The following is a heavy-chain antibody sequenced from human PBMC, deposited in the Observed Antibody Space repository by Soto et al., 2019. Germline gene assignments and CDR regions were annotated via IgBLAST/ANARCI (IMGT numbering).Heavy chain of an antibody. Sequence: EVQLLESGGGLVQPGGSLRLSCAASGFTFSSYAMSWVRQAPGKGLEWVSTISGSGGSTYYADSVKGRFTISGDNSKNTLYLQMNSLRAEDTAVYYCAKSCTGGWYSTCFDYRGQGTLVTVSS. J-gene: IGHJ4*02. CDR2: ISGSGGST. CDR1: GFTFSSYA. D-gene: IGHD6-19*01. CDR3: AKSCTGGWYSTCFDY. V-gene: IGHV3-23*01.